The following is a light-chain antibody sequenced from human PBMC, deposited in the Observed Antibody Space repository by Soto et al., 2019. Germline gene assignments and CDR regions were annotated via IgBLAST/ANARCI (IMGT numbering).Light chain of an antibody. CDR2: GAS. V-gene: IGKV3-20*01. Sequence: EIVLTQSPGTLSLSPGERATLSCRASRSVSNSYLAWYQQKPGQASRLLIYGASSRAIGIPDRFSGSGSGTDFTLTISRLEPEDFAVYYCQQYGSSPWTFGQGTKVEIK. J-gene: IGKJ1*01. CDR3: QQYGSSPWT. CDR1: RSVSNSY.